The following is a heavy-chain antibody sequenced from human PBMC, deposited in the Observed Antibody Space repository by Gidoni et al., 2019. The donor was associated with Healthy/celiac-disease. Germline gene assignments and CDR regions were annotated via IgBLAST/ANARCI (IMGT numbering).Heavy chain of an antibody. J-gene: IGHJ4*02. Sequence: QVQLQESGPGLVKPSETLSLTCTVSGGSISSYYWSWIRQPPGKGLEWIGYIYYSGSTNYNPSLKSRVTISVDTSKNQFSLKLSSVTAADTAVYYCAREPVYYGSGIDYWGQGTLVTVSS. CDR3: AREPVYYGSGIDY. V-gene: IGHV4-59*01. CDR1: GGSISSYY. CDR2: IYYSGST. D-gene: IGHD3-10*01.